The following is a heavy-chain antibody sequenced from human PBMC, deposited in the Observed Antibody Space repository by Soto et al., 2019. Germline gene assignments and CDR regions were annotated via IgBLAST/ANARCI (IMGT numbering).Heavy chain of an antibody. CDR3: ARDGSSGWYFDL. V-gene: IGHV3-33*08. CDR2: IWYDGSNK. D-gene: IGHD6-19*01. J-gene: IGHJ2*01. Sequence: GSLRISCTASGFTFSSTAMTWVRQAPGKGLEWVAVIWYDGSNKYYADSVKGRFTISRDNSKNTLYLQMNSLRAEDTAVYYCARDGSSGWYFDLWGHGILVTVSS. CDR1: GFTFSSTA.